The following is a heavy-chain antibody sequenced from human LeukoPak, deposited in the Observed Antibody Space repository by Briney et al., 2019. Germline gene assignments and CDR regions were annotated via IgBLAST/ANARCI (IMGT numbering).Heavy chain of an antibody. Sequence: PGGSLRLSCAASGFTVSSNYMGWVRQAPGKGLEWVSVIYSGGSTYYADSVKGRFTISRDNSKNTLYLQMNSLRAEDTAVYYCARGLLYGTYYFDYWGQGTLVTVSS. J-gene: IGHJ4*02. CDR1: GFTVSSNY. CDR3: ARGLLYGTYYFDY. D-gene: IGHD3-16*01. CDR2: IYSGGST. V-gene: IGHV3-53*01.